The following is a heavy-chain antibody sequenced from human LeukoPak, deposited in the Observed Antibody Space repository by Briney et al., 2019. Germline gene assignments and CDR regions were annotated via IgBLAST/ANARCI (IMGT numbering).Heavy chain of an antibody. V-gene: IGHV4-34*01. CDR2: INHSGST. CDR1: GGSFSGYY. Sequence: PSETLSLTCAVYGGSFSGYYWSWIRQPPGKGLEWIGEINHSGSTNYNPSLKSRVTISVDTSKNQFSLKLSSVTAADTAVYYCARGPAVAGLFDYWGQGTLVTVSS. J-gene: IGHJ4*02. D-gene: IGHD6-19*01. CDR3: ARGPAVAGLFDY.